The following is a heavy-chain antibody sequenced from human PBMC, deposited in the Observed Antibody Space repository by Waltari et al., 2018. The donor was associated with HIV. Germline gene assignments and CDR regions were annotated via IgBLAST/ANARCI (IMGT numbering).Heavy chain of an antibody. CDR2: ISSSSSYI. CDR1: GFTFSSYS. Sequence: SGFTFSSYSVNWVCQAPGKVLEWVSSISSSSSYIYYADSVKGRFTISRDNAKNSLYLQMNSLRAEDTAVYYCARDIPDYGDYEGVEYWGQGTLVTVSS. CDR3: ARDIPDYGDYEGVEY. J-gene: IGHJ4*02. D-gene: IGHD4-17*01. V-gene: IGHV3-21*01.